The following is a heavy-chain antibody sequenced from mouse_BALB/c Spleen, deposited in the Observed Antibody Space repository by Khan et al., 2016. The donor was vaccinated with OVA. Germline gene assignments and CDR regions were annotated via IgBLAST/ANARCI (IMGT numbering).Heavy chain of an antibody. CDR3: ARAYGYWYFDV. V-gene: IGHV1-80*01. Sequence: QVRLQQSGAELVRPGSSVKISCKASGYAFSSYWMNWMKQRPGQGLEWIGQIYPGDGDTDDNGQFKGKATLTADKSSSTAYMQLSSPTSEDSAVYFCARAYGYWYFDVWGAGTTVTVSS. CDR2: IYPGDGDT. D-gene: IGHD1-1*01. J-gene: IGHJ1*01. CDR1: GYAFSSYW.